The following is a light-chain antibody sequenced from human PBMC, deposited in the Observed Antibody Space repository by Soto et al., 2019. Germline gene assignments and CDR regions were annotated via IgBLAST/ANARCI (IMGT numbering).Light chain of an antibody. Sequence: DIVLTQSPATLSLSPGERATLSCRASQSVSSSLAWYQQKPGHTPRLLIYDASNRATCIPARFNGSGSGTDFTLTVSSLEPEDFAVYYCQQRSKWPLTFGGGTKVEIK. V-gene: IGKV3-11*01. CDR1: QSVSSS. J-gene: IGKJ4*01. CDR3: QQRSKWPLT. CDR2: DAS.